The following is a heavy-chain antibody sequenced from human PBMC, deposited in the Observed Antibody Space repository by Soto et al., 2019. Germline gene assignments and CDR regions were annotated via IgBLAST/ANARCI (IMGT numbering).Heavy chain of an antibody. V-gene: IGHV3-48*01. CDR3: AKDFRHGYGGDPRLAY. CDR2: IITSSNTI. CDR1: GFTFTTYN. D-gene: IGHD4-17*01. J-gene: IGHJ4*02. Sequence: GGSLRLSCVASGFTFTTYNMNWVRQAPGKGLEWLSFIITSSNTIYYADSVKGRFTISRDNAKNTLYLQMNSLRVEDTAVYYCAKDFRHGYGGDPRLAYWGQGTLVTVSS.